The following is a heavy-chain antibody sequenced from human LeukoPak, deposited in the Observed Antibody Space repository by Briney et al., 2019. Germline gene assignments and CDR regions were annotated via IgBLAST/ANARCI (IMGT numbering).Heavy chain of an antibody. V-gene: IGHV3-33*01. J-gene: IGHJ4*02. D-gene: IGHD4-17*01. CDR1: GFTFSSYA. CDR2: IWSDTTNK. CDR3: ARDRLTTVTTFHFDY. Sequence: GSLRLSCAASGFTFSSYAMHWVREAPGKGLEWVAVIWSDTTNKYYADSVKGRFTISRDNSKNTLYLQMSSLRAEDTAMYYCARDRLTTVTTFHFDYWGQGTLVTVSS.